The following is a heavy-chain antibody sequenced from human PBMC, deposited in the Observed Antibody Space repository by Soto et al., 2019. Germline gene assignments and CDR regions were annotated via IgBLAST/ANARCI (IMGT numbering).Heavy chain of an antibody. J-gene: IGHJ2*01. V-gene: IGHV4-59*02. CDR1: GGSVSGYY. Sequence: QVQLQESGPGLVKPSETLSLTCTVSGGSVSGYYWSWIRQPPGKGLEWIGYIYYGGSTNYNPSLSSRRTTSVDTPKNQFSLKLSSVTAADTAVYYCAGFSIGYFDLWGRGTLVTVSS. D-gene: IGHD3-16*02. CDR3: AGFSIGYFDL. CDR2: IYYGGST.